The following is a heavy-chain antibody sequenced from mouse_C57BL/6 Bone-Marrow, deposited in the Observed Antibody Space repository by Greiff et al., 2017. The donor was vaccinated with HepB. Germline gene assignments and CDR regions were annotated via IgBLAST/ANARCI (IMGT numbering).Heavy chain of an antibody. J-gene: IGHJ1*03. CDR2: IRNKANGYTT. D-gene: IGHD1-1*01. CDR3: ARYPITKTNWYFDV. CDR1: GFTFTDYY. Sequence: EVKLVESGGGLVQPGGSLSLSCAASGFTFTDYYMSWVRQPPGKALEWLGFIRNKANGYTTEYSASVKGRFTISRDNSQSILYLQMNALRAEDSATYYCARYPITKTNWYFDVWGTGTTVTVSS. V-gene: IGHV7-3*01.